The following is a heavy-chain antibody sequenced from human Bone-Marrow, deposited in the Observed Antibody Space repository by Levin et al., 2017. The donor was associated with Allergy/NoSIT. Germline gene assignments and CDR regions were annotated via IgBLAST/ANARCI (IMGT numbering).Heavy chain of an antibody. J-gene: IGHJ4*02. CDR2: IYSGGGT. V-gene: IGHV3-66*01. CDR1: GFTVGNNY. CDR3: SSAPGFSDY. Sequence: PGGSLSLSCAASGFTVGNNYVAWVRQAPGKGLDWISVIYSGGGTYYADSVKGRFTISRDKSKNTVYLQMNSLRVEDTAVYYCSSAPGFSDYWGQGTLVTVSS.